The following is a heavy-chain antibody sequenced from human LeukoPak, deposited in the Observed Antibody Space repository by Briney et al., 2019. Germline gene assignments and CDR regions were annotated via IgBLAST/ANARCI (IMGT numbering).Heavy chain of an antibody. CDR2: IKPDGSDK. Sequence: GGSLRLSCAASGFTFSGHWMSWVRQAPGKGLEWVANIKPDGSDKAYVDSVKGRFTISRDNTKNSLYLQMSSLRAEDTAVYYCARAMTWGQGTLVSVSS. CDR3: ARAMT. V-gene: IGHV3-7*01. CDR1: GFTFSGHW. J-gene: IGHJ5*02.